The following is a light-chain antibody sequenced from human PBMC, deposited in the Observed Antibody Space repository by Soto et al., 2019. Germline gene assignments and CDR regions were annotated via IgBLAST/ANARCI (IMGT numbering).Light chain of an antibody. CDR3: LQHNSYPWT. J-gene: IGKJ1*01. Sequence: DIQLTQSPSTLPASVGDRVTITCRASQSISNWLAWYHQKPGTAPKLLICHASTLESGVPSRFSGSGSGTEFTLTISSLQPDDFATYYCLQHNSYPWTFGQGTKVDIK. CDR1: QSISNW. CDR2: HAS. V-gene: IGKV1-5*01.